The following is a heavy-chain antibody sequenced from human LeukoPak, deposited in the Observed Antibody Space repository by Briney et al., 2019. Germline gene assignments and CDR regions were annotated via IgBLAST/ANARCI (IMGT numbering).Heavy chain of an antibody. CDR1: GGTFSSYA. D-gene: IGHD5-24*01. J-gene: IGHJ4*02. CDR2: IIPIFGTA. V-gene: IGHV1-69*13. CDR3: ARTPRDGYNYNYFDY. Sequence: SVKVSCKASGGTFSSYAISWVRQAPGEGLEWMGGIIPIFGTANYAQKFQGRVTITADESTSTAYMELSSLRSEDTAVYYCARTPRDGYNYNYFDYWGQGTLVTVSS.